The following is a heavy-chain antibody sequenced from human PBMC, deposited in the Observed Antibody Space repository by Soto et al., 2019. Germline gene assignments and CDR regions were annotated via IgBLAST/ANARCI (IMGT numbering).Heavy chain of an antibody. CDR1: GGSISSSSYY. Sequence: SETLSLTCTVSGGSISSSSYYWGWIRQPPGKGLEWIGSIYYSGSTYYNPSLKSRVTISVDTSKNQFSLKLSSVTAADTAVYYCAGDSFQDGGSAAAGTPHYYYYYMDVWGKGTTVTVSS. CDR2: IYYSGST. J-gene: IGHJ6*03. D-gene: IGHD6-13*01. CDR3: AGDSFQDGGSAAAGTPHYYYYYMDV. V-gene: IGHV4-39*02.